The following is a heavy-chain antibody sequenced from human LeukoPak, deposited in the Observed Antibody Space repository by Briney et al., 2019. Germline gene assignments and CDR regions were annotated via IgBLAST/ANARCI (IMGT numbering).Heavy chain of an antibody. CDR1: GGSVSSTDW. CDR3: ARQSPTYYYGSGSYSFDY. D-gene: IGHD3-10*01. V-gene: IGHV4-4*02. CDR2: VYHSGST. Sequence: SGTLSLTCAVSGGSVSSTDWWTWVRQPPGEGLEWIGEVYHSGSTYYNPSLKSRVTISVDTSKNQFSLKLSSVTAADTAVYYCARQSPTYYYGSGSYSFDYWGQGTLVTVSS. J-gene: IGHJ4*02.